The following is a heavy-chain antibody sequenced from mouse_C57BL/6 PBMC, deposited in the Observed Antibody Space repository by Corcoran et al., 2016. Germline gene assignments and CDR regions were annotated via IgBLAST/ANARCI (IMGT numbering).Heavy chain of an antibody. D-gene: IGHD3-2*02. CDR3: AILGSPRSAY. CDR2: INPNYGTT. J-gene: IGHJ3*01. CDR1: GYSFPAYN. V-gene: IGHV1-39*01. Sequence: EFQLQQSGPALVKPCASVTISCKASGYSFPAYNMNWVKQSNGKSLEWIGVINPNYGTTSYNQKFKGKATLTVDQSSSPAYMQLNSLTSEDSAVYYCAILGSPRSAYWGQGTLVTVSA.